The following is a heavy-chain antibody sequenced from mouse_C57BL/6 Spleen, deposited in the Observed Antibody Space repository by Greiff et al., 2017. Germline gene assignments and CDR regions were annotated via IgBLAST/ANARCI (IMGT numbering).Heavy chain of an antibody. D-gene: IGHD3-2*02. Sequence: QVQLQQPGAELVKPGASVKMSCKASGYTFTSYWITWVKQRPGQGLEWIGDIYPGSGSTNYNDKFKSKATLTVDTSSSTAYMQLSSLTSEDSAVYYCAREGGSGYWFAYWGQGTLVTVSA. CDR3: AREGGSGYWFAY. CDR1: GYTFTSYW. J-gene: IGHJ3*01. V-gene: IGHV1-55*01. CDR2: IYPGSGST.